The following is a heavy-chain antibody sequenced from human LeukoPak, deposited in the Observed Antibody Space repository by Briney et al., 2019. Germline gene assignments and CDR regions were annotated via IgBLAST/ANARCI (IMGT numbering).Heavy chain of an antibody. D-gene: IGHD6-19*01. CDR3: ARLHSSESHFDY. J-gene: IGHJ4*02. Sequence: GGSLRLSCAASGFTFSSYWMSWVRQAPGKGLEWVANINQDGSEKYYVDSVKGRFTISRDSAKNSLFLQMNSLRAEDTAVYYCARLHSSESHFDYWGQGTLVTVSS. CDR1: GFTFSSYW. CDR2: INQDGSEK. V-gene: IGHV3-7*04.